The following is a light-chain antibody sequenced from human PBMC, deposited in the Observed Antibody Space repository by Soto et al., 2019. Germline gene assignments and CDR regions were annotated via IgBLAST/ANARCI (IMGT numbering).Light chain of an antibody. CDR1: SSDVGSYNY. CDR3: SSYTSTSTVV. J-gene: IGLJ3*02. CDR2: EVT. V-gene: IGLV2-14*01. Sequence: QSALTQPASVSGSPGQSITISCTGTSSDVGSYNYVSWFQQHPGKAPKLVIYEVTNRPSGVSNRFSASKSGNTASLTISGLRAEDEADYYCSSYTSTSTVVFGGGTKVTVL.